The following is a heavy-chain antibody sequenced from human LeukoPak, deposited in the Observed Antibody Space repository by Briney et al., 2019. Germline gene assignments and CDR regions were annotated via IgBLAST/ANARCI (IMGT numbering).Heavy chain of an antibody. V-gene: IGHV3-48*04. D-gene: IGHD3-9*01. Sequence: PGGSLRLSCAASGFTFSSYSMNWVRQAPGKGLEWVSYISSSSSTIYYADSVKGRFTISRDNAKNSLYLQMNSLRAEDTAVYYCARVYFDWLSPFDYWGQGTLVTVSS. CDR1: GFTFSSYS. CDR3: ARVYFDWLSPFDY. J-gene: IGHJ4*02. CDR2: ISSSSSTI.